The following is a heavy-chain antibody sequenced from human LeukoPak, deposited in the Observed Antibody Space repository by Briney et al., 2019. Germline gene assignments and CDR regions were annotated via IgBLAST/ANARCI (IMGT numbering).Heavy chain of an antibody. V-gene: IGHV1-2*02. Sequence: ASVKVSCKAPGYTFTGYYMHWVRQALGQGLERMGWINPNSGGTNYAQKFQGRVTMTRDTYISTDYMGLSRLRSDDTAVYYCARGFPGYCSSTSCYPPYYYYYMDVWGKGTTVTVSS. CDR2: INPNSGGT. CDR1: GYTFTGYY. D-gene: IGHD2-2*01. CDR3: ARGFPGYCSSTSCYPPYYYYYMDV. J-gene: IGHJ6*03.